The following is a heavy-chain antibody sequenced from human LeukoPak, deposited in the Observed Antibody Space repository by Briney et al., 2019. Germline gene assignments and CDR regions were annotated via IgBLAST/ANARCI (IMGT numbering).Heavy chain of an antibody. J-gene: IGHJ4*02. V-gene: IGHV3-23*01. D-gene: IGHD5-12*01. CDR1: GFTFNNYA. CDR2: VSGNGGST. Sequence: PGGSLRLSCAASGFTFNNYAMSWVRQAPGKGLEWVSTVSGNGGSTYYADSVKGRFTISRDNSKNTLYLQMNSLRAEDTAVYYCAKEHIVATIYFSYWGQGTLVTVSS. CDR3: AKEHIVATIYFSY.